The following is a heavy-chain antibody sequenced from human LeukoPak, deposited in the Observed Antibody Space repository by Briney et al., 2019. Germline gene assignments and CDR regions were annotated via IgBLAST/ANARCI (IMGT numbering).Heavy chain of an antibody. CDR1: GFTFSSYW. D-gene: IGHD6-6*01. V-gene: IGHV3-7*05. CDR2: IKQDGSEE. J-gene: IGHJ6*02. Sequence: RGSLRLSCAASGFTFSSYWMSWVRQAPGKGLEWVANIKQDGSEEVYVDSVKGRFTISRDNAKNSLFLQMNTLRAEDTAVYYCARDPYSSTWSYGMDVWGQGTADPVSS. CDR3: ARDPYSSTWSYGMDV.